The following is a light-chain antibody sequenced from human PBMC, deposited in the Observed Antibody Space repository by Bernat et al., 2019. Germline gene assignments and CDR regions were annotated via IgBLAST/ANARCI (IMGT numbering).Light chain of an antibody. J-gene: IGKJ5*01. CDR2: GAS. Sequence: EIVMTQSPATLSVSPGERATLSCRASQSVSSNLAWYQQRSGQAPRLLIYGASTRAAGVPARFSGSGSGTDFTLTVTSLQSEDFVLYYWQQYNNWPITFGQGTRLDIK. CDR3: QQYNNWPIT. V-gene: IGKV3-15*01. CDR1: QSVSSN.